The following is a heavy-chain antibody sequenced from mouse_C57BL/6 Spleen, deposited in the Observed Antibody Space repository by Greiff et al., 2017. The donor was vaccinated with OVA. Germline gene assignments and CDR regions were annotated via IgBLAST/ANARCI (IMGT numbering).Heavy chain of an antibody. CDR1: GYSFTDYN. Sequence: LVESGASVKISCKASGYSFTDYNMNWVKQSNGKSLEWIGVINPNYGTTSYNQKFKGKATLTVDQSSSTAYMQLNSLTSEDSAVYYCARREGTTVVRGYFDVWGTGTTVTVSS. V-gene: IGHV1-39*01. J-gene: IGHJ1*03. D-gene: IGHD1-1*01. CDR3: ARREGTTVVRGYFDV. CDR2: INPNYGTT.